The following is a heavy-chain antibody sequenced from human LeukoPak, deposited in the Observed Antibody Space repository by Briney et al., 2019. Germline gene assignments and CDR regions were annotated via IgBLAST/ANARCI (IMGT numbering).Heavy chain of an antibody. CDR2: INPSGGST. V-gene: IGHV1-46*01. CDR3: ARALYYYDSSGYLDY. Sequence: ASVKVSCKASGYTFTSYYMHWVRQAPGQGLEWMGIINPSGGSTSYAQKFQGRVTMTRDMSTSTAYMELSSLRSEDMAVYYCARALYYYDSSGYLDYWGQGTLVTVSS. J-gene: IGHJ4*02. D-gene: IGHD3-22*01. CDR1: GYTFTSYY.